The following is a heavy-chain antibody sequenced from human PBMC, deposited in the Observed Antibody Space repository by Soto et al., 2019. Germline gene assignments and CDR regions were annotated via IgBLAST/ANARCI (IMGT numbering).Heavy chain of an antibody. V-gene: IGHV4-30-4*01. CDR2: IYYSGRS. Sequence: QLQESGPGLVKPSQTLSLTCTVSGDSISSGDNYWSWIRQPPGKGLEWIGYIYYSGRSYYKPSLKSRVTMSVDTSKKQFSLTRPSVTAADTAGYYCARGGGFDSWGRGTLVTGSS. D-gene: IGHD3-16*01. CDR1: GDSISSGDNY. J-gene: IGHJ4*02. CDR3: ARGGGFDS.